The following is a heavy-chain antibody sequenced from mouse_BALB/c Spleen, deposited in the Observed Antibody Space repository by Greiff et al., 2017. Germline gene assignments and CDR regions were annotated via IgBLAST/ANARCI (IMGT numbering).Heavy chain of an antibody. V-gene: IGHV14-3*02. J-gene: IGHJ4*01. Sequence: VTLKESGAELVKPGASVKLSCTASGFNIKDTYMHWVKQRPEQGLEWIGRIDPANGNTKYDPKFQGKATITADTSSNTAYLQLSSLTSEDTAVYYCAPITTVVHYAMDYWGQGTSVTVSS. D-gene: IGHD1-1*01. CDR2: IDPANGNT. CDR1: GFNIKDTY. CDR3: APITTVVHYAMDY.